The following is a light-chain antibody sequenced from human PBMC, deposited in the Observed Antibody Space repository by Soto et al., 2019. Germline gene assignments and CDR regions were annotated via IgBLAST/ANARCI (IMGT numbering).Light chain of an antibody. V-gene: IGKV3-15*01. CDR3: QQYHNWPPGVGGT. J-gene: IGKJ2*02. CDR1: QSVSSH. CDR2: GAS. Sequence: EMVMTQSPAALSVSPGERVTLSCRASQSVSSHLAWYQQRPGQAPRLLIYGASTRATGISARFSGRGSGTDFTLTINSLQSEDFAVYYCQQYHNWPPGVGGTFGQGTKLESK.